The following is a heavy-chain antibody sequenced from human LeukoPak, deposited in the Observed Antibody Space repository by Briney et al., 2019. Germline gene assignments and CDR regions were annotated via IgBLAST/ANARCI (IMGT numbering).Heavy chain of an antibody. CDR1: GGSISSSSYY. Sequence: SETLSLTCTVSGGSISSSSYYWGWIRQPPGKGLEWIGSIYYSGSTHYNPSLKSRVTISVDTSKNQFSLKLSSVTAADTAVYYCARQGYYDSSGYIYGMDVWGQGTTVTVS. V-gene: IGHV4-39*01. CDR3: ARQGYYDSSGYIYGMDV. J-gene: IGHJ6*02. D-gene: IGHD3-22*01. CDR2: IYYSGST.